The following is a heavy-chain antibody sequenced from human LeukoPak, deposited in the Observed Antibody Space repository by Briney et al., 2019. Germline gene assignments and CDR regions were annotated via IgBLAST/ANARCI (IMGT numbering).Heavy chain of an antibody. Sequence: SETLSLTCTVSGGSISSYYWSWIRQPPGKGLVWIGYIYTSGSTNYNPSLKSGVTISVDTSKNQFSLKLSSVTAADTAVYHCARGPAAMDYYYYMDVWGKGTTATVSS. D-gene: IGHD2-2*01. CDR1: GGSISSYY. J-gene: IGHJ6*03. V-gene: IGHV4-4*09. CDR2: IYTSGST. CDR3: ARGPAAMDYYYYMDV.